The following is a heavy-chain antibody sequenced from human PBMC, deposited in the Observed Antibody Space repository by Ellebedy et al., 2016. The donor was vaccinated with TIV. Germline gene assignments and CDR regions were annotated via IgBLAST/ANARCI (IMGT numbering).Heavy chain of an antibody. V-gene: IGHV4-59*01. CDR1: GGSINNYY. J-gene: IGHJ6*02. CDR3: ARASRVYYYGMDV. CDR2: VSDKGGT. Sequence: SETLSLXXTVFGGSINNYYWNWIRQPPGKGLEWMGYVSDKGGTNYNPSLKSRVTISVDTSKNQFSLNLRSVSAADTAVYFCARASRVYYYGMDVWGQGTTVTVSS.